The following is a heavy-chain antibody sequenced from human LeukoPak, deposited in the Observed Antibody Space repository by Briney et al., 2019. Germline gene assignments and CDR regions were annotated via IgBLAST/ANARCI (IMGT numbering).Heavy chain of an antibody. V-gene: IGHV3-33*01. Sequence: PGRSLRLSCAASGFTFSSYGMHWVRQAPGKGLEWVAVIWYDGSTEYHGDSVKGRFTISRDNSKNTLYLQMNSLRAEDTAVYYCARGRGGYYYDYWGQGTVVSVSS. CDR2: IWYDGSTE. CDR1: GFTFSSYG. J-gene: IGHJ4*02. CDR3: ARGRGGYYYDY. D-gene: IGHD2-15*01.